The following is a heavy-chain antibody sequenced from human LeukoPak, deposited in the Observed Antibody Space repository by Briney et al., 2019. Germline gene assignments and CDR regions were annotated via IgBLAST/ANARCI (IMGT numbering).Heavy chain of an antibody. CDR3: SKKGQNEDYGKPD. CDR2: ISRNSGDYT. CDR1: GFTFGDYA. Sequence: GGSLRLSCTASGFTFGDYAMSWFRQAPGKGLECVASISRNSGDYTLYAASVKGRFTISRDNSRSTLYLQMNSLRAEDTAVYYCSKKGQNEDYGKPDWGQGTLVTVSS. D-gene: IGHD4-17*01. V-gene: IGHV3-23*01. J-gene: IGHJ4*02.